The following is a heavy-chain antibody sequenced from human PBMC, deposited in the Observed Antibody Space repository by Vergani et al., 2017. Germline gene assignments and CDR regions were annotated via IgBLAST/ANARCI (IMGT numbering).Heavy chain of an antibody. Sequence: QVQLQESGPGLVKPSETLSLTCTVSGGSISSYYWSWIRQPPGKGLEWIGYIYYSGSTNYNPSLKSRVTISVDTSKNQFSLKLSSVTAADTAVYYCARGGLGSDYWGQGTLVTVSS. J-gene: IGHJ4*02. CDR1: GGSISSYY. CDR3: ARGGLGSDY. V-gene: IGHV4-59*01. D-gene: IGHD3-10*01. CDR2: IYYSGST.